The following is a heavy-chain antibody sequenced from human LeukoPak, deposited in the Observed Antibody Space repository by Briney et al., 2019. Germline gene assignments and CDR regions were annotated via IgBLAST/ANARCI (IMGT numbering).Heavy chain of an antibody. J-gene: IGHJ3*02. V-gene: IGHV5-51*01. CDR2: IYPGDSDT. CDR1: GYSFTSYW. Sequence: GESLKISCKGSGYSFTSYWIGWVRQMPGKGLEWMGIIYPGDSDTRYSPSFQGQVTISADKSISTAYLQWSSLKASDTAMYYCASTRPGGSGSYYNEYGHDAFDIWGQGTMVTVSS. D-gene: IGHD3-10*01. CDR3: ASTRPGGSGSYYNEYGHDAFDI.